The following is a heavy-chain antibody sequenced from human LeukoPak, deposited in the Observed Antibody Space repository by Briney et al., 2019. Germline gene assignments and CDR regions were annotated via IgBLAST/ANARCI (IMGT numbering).Heavy chain of an antibody. J-gene: IGHJ5*02. CDR3: TTDSGGRPSLSWLPEIWFDP. CDR1: GFTFSNAW. V-gene: IGHV3-15*01. CDR2: IKSKTDGGTT. D-gene: IGHD1-26*01. Sequence: GGSLRLSCAASGFTFSNAWMSWVRQAPGKGLEWVGRIKSKTDGGTTDYAAPVKGRFTISRDDSKNTLYLQMNSLKTEDTAVYYCTTDSGGRPSLSWLPEIWFDPWGQGTLVTVSS.